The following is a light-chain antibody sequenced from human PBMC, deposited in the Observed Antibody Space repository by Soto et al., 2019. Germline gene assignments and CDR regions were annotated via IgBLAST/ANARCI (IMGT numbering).Light chain of an antibody. V-gene: IGKV1-39*01. CDR3: QQSFKTPLA. J-gene: IGKJ5*01. CDR2: AAS. Sequence: DIQMTQSPSSLSASVGDRVTITCRASQSISSYVNWYQQKPGKAPRLLISAASTLQSGVPSRFSGCVSGTDFTLTISSLQPEDFATYYCQQSFKTPLAFGQGTRLEIK. CDR1: QSISSY.